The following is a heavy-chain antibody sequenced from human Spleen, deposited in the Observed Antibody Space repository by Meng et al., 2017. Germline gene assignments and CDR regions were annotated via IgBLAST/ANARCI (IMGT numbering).Heavy chain of an antibody. CDR2: MYHSGST. D-gene: IGHD4-11*01. CDR3: ARGPTTMAHDFDY. Sequence: SETLSLTCTVSGYSISSGYYWGWIRQPPGKGLEWIVSMYHSGSTNYNPSLESRATISVDTSQNNLSLKLSSVTAADSAVYYCARGPTTMAHDFDYWGQGTLVTVSS. J-gene: IGHJ4*02. V-gene: IGHV4-38-2*02. CDR1: GYSISSGYY.